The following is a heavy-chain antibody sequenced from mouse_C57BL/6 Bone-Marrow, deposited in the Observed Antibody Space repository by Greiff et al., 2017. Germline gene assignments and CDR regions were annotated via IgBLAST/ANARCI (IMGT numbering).Heavy chain of an antibody. D-gene: IGHD1-1*01. CDR1: GFSLTSYG. CDR2: IWSGGST. V-gene: IGHV2-2*01. Sequence: QVQLQQSGPGLVQPSQSLSITCTVSGFSLTSYGVHWVRQSPGKGLEWLGVIWSGGSTDYNAAFISRLSISKDNSKSQVFFKMNSLQADDTAIYYCARRDYYGSSYWYFDVWGTGTTVTVSS. CDR3: ARRDYYGSSYWYFDV. J-gene: IGHJ1*03.